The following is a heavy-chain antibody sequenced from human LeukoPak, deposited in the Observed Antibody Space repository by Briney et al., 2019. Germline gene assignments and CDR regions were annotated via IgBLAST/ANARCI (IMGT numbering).Heavy chain of an antibody. Sequence: GRSLRLSCAASGFTFRSYGMHWVRQAPGKGLEWVAVLSYDAKYKYYGDSVKGRFTISRDNSKNTLYLQMDSLRVEDTAVYYCAREGLTHDAFDIWGQGTMVTVSS. V-gene: IGHV3-30*03. CDR2: LSYDAKYK. J-gene: IGHJ3*02. CDR3: AREGLTHDAFDI. D-gene: IGHD4/OR15-4a*01. CDR1: GFTFRSYG.